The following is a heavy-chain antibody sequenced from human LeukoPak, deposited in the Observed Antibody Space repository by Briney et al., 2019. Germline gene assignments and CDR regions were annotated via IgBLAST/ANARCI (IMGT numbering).Heavy chain of an antibody. J-gene: IGHJ4*02. CDR2: IYSDNT. Sequence: GGSLRLSCATSGFTVSSNSMSWVRQAPGKGLEWVSFIYSDNTHYSDSVKGRFTISRDNSKNTLYLQMNSLRAEDTAVYYCARRAGAYSHPYDYWGQGTLVTVSS. CDR3: ARRAGAYSHPYDY. CDR1: GFTVSSNS. V-gene: IGHV3-53*01. D-gene: IGHD4/OR15-4a*01.